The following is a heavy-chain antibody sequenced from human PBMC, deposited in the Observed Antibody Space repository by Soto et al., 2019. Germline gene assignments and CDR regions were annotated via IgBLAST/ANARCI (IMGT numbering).Heavy chain of an antibody. J-gene: IGHJ4*02. CDR2: IIPIFGTA. D-gene: IGHD3-22*01. V-gene: IGHV1-69*13. Sequence: ASVKVSCKASGGTFSSYAISWVRQAPGQGLEWMGGIIPIFGTANYAQKFQGRVTITADESTSTAYMELSSLRSEDTAVYYCAGYYYDSSGYYFDYWGQGTLVTVSS. CDR1: GGTFSSYA. CDR3: AGYYYDSSGYYFDY.